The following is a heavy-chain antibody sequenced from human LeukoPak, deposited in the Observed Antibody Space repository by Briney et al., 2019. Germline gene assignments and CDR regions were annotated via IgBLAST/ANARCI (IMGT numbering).Heavy chain of an antibody. J-gene: IGHJ3*02. CDR3: ARDLGNLINAYDI. CDR2: ISRDESST. CDR1: GFTFSDYW. D-gene: IGHD1-26*01. V-gene: IGHV3-74*01. Sequence: GGSLRLSCAASGFTFSDYWMHWVRQAPGRGLVWVSRISRDESSTNYADSVKGRFTISRDNAKGTLYFQMNSLRPEDTAVYYCARDLGNLINAYDIWGQGTMVTVSS.